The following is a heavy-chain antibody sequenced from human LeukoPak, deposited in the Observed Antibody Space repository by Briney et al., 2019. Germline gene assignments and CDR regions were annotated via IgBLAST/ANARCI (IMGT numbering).Heavy chain of an antibody. D-gene: IGHD5-18*01. CDR2: FSYSGST. CDR3: ARAGGVHDTPMDLDY. J-gene: IGHJ4*02. CDR1: GFTSNY. V-gene: IGHV4-59*01. Sequence: PGGSLRLSCAASGFTSNYMSWVRPAPGQGLEWIGDFSYSGSTNYNPSLKSRVTISADTSKNQFSLKLSSVTAADTAVYYCARAGGVHDTPMDLDYWGQGILVTVSS.